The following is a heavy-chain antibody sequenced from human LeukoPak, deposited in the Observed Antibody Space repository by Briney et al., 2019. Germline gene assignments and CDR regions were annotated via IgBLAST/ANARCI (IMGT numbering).Heavy chain of an antibody. CDR2: ISGSGGST. Sequence: GGSLRLSCAASGFTFSSYAMSWVRQAPGKGLEWVSAISGSGGSTYYADSVKGRFTISRDNSKNTLYLQMNSLRAEDTAVYYCAREESGRGAYYDLHWGQGTLVTVSS. V-gene: IGHV3-23*01. CDR1: GFTFSSYA. J-gene: IGHJ4*02. D-gene: IGHD3-3*01. CDR3: AREESGRGAYYDLH.